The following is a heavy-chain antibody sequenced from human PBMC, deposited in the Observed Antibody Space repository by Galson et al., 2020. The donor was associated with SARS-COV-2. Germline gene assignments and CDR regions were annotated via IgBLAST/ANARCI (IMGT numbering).Heavy chain of an antibody. CDR1: GFSLSTSGVG. CDR3: AHRPGSGWYGDWFDP. V-gene: IGHV2-5*02. CDR2: IYWDDDK. Sequence: KMSGPTLVKPTQTLTLTCTFSGFSLSTSGVGVGWIRQPPGKALEWLALIYWDDDKRYSPSLKSRLTITKDTSKNQVVLTMTNMDPVDTATYYCAHRPGSGWYGDWFDPWGQGTLVTVSS. J-gene: IGHJ5*02. D-gene: IGHD6-19*01.